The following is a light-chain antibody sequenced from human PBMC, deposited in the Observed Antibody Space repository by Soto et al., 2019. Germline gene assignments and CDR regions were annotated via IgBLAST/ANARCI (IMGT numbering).Light chain of an antibody. V-gene: IGKV2-28*01. CDR1: QSLLQSNGYNY. J-gene: IGKJ5*01. CDR2: LGS. CDR3: MQALQTPNT. Sequence: VMTQSPLSLPVTPGEPASIPCRSSQSLLQSNGYNYLDWYLQKPGQSPQLLIYLGSSRASGVPDRFSGSGSGTDFTLKISRVEAEDVGVYYCMQALQTPNTFGQGTRLEIK.